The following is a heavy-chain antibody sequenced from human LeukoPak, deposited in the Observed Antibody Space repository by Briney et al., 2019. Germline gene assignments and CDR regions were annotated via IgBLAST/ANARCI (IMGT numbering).Heavy chain of an antibody. Sequence: ASVKVSCKASGYTFTSYDINWVRQAPGQGLEWMGWMNPNSGNTGYAQKFQGRVTMTRNTSISTAYMELSSLRSEDTAVYYCARGRVEMATIGDYWGQGTLVTVSS. J-gene: IGHJ4*02. CDR1: GYTFTSYD. D-gene: IGHD5-24*01. CDR2: MNPNSGNT. CDR3: ARGRVEMATIGDY. V-gene: IGHV1-8*01.